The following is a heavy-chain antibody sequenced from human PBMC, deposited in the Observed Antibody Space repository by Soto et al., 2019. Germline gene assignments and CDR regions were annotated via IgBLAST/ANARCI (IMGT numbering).Heavy chain of an antibody. CDR1: GFPFSSNA. CDR3: AKARGGSYFDY. CDR2: ISSSGGGT. J-gene: IGHJ4*02. D-gene: IGHD3-10*01. Sequence: GGSLRLSCAASGFPFSSNAMSWVRQAPWKVLEWVSGISSSGGGTYYADSVKGRFTISRDNSKNMLYLQMNNLRAEDTAVYYCAKARGGSYFDYWGQGTLVTVSS. V-gene: IGHV3-23*01.